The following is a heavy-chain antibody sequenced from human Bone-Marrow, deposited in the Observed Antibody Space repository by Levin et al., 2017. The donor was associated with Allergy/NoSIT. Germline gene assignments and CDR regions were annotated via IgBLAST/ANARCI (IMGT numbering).Heavy chain of an antibody. D-gene: IGHD3-3*01. J-gene: IGHJ6*02. CDR2: IYYSGST. Sequence: SQTLSLPCTVSGGSIRSSSYYWGWIRQPPGKGLEWIGSIYYSGSTYYNPSLKSRVTISVDTSKNQFSLKLSSVTAADTAVYYCAGLLRFLEGSHKDYYGMDVWGQGTTVTVSS. CDR3: AGLLRFLEGSHKDYYGMDV. V-gene: IGHV4-39*01. CDR1: GGSIRSSSYY.